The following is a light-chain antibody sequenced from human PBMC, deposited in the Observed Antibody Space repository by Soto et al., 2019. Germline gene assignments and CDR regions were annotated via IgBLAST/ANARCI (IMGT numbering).Light chain of an antibody. V-gene: IGLV2-14*01. CDR1: SSDVCGYNY. CDR3: SSYTSSSTVV. Sequence: QSALTQPASVSGSPGQSITISCTGTSSDVCGYNYVSWYQQHPGKAPKLMIYDVSNRPSGVSNRFSGSKSGNTASLTISGLQAEDEADYYCSSYTSSSTVVFGGGTQLTAL. J-gene: IGLJ2*01. CDR2: DVS.